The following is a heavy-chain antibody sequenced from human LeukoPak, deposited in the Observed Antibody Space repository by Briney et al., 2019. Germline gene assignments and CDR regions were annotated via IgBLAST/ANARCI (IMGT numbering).Heavy chain of an antibody. CDR3: ARDGRRMVPLDY. J-gene: IGHJ4*02. D-gene: IGHD2-8*01. CDR2: IIPILGIA. V-gene: IGHV1-69*04. CDR1: GGTFSSYA. Sequence: SVKVSCKASGGTFSSYAISWVRQAPGQGLEWMGRIIPILGIANYAQKFQGRVTITADKSTSTAYMELSSLRSEDTAVYYCARDGRRMVPLDYWGQGTLVTVSS.